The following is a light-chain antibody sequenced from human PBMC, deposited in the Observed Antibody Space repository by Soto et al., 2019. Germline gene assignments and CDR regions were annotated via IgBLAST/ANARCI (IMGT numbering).Light chain of an antibody. CDR2: LNSDGSH. Sequence: QLVLTQSPSASASLGASVKLTCTLSSGHSSYAIAWHQQHPEKGPRYLMKLNSDGSHSKGDGIPDRFSGSSSGAERYLTISSLQSEDEADYYCQTWDTGLDRVFGGGTKLTVL. CDR1: SGHSSYA. V-gene: IGLV4-69*01. CDR3: QTWDTGLDRV. J-gene: IGLJ2*01.